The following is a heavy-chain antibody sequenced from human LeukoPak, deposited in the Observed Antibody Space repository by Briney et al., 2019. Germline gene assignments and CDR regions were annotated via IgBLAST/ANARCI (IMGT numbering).Heavy chain of an antibody. D-gene: IGHD6-19*01. CDR3: ARDYSSGWFGDAFDI. CDR2: INPNSGGT. V-gene: IGHV1-2*02. Sequence: ASVKVSCKASGYTFTGYYMRWVRQAPGQGLEWMGWINPNSGGTNYAQKFQGRVTMTRDTSISTAYMELSRLRSDDTAVYYCARDYSSGWFGDAFDIWGQGTMVTVSS. J-gene: IGHJ3*02. CDR1: GYTFTGYY.